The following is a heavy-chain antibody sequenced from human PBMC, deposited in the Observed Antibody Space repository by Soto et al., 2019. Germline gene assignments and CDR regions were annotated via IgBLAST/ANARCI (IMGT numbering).Heavy chain of an antibody. J-gene: IGHJ6*02. CDR2: INPGRGST. V-gene: IGHV1-46*01. CDR3: ARESTDYYSGMDV. Sequence: QVQLVQSGAEVKRPGASVRLPCKTSGYFFPSYYIHWVRQAPGQGLEWLGVINPGRGSTTYAQKFQGRVTMTRDMSTTTFYVELSSLRSEDTAVYYCARESTDYYSGMDVWGQGTTVIVSS. CDR1: GYFFPSYY.